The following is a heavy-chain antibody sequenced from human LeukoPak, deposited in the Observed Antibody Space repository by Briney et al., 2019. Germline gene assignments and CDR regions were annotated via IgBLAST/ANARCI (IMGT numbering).Heavy chain of an antibody. J-gene: IGHJ3*01. V-gene: IGHV4-4*02. CDR2: IYHSGST. D-gene: IGHD3-10*01. CDR1: GGSISSNNW. CDR3: ARGFYGSGSYSSPGFHAFDV. Sequence: SETLSLTCAVSGGSISSNNWWSWVSQPPGKGLEGIGEIYHSGSTDYNPSLESRFNISVHKSKNQYSLKLSSVTAADTAVYYCARGFYGSGSYSSPGFHAFDVWGQGTMVTVSS.